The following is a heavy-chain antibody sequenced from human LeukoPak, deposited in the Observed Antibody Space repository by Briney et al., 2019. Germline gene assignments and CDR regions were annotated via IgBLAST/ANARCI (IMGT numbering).Heavy chain of an antibody. D-gene: IGHD6-6*01. V-gene: IGHV4-59*01. CDR1: GGSISSYY. Sequence: SETLSLTCTVSGGSISSYYWSWIRQPPGKGLEWIGYIFYSGSTNYNPSLQSRVTISVDTSRNQFSLNLSSVTAADTAVYYCARGPTRQYFDYWGQGTLVTVSS. CDR3: ARGPTRQYFDY. CDR2: IFYSGST. J-gene: IGHJ4*02.